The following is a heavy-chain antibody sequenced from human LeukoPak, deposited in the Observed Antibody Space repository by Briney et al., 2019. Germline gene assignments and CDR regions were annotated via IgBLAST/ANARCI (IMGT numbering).Heavy chain of an antibody. D-gene: IGHD3-9*01. CDR2: ISGSGGST. V-gene: IGHV3-23*01. Sequence: SGGSLRLSCAASGFTFSSYAMSWVRQAPGKGLECVSAISGSGGSTYYADSVKGRFTISRDNSKNTLYLQMNSLRAEDTAVYYCAKSRYFDWLPASLYYFDYWGQGTLVTVSS. CDR1: GFTFSSYA. CDR3: AKSRYFDWLPASLYYFDY. J-gene: IGHJ4*02.